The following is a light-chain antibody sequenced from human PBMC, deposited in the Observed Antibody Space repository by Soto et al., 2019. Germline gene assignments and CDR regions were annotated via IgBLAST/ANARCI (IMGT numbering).Light chain of an antibody. CDR3: QQYSTYPYT. J-gene: IGKJ2*01. Sequence: DIQKTQSPSTLSASVGDRVTITCRASQSISSWLAWYQQKPGKAPKLLIYKASSLESGVPSRFSGSGSGTEFTLTISSLQPDDFATYYCQQYSTYPYTFGQGTKLEIK. V-gene: IGKV1-5*03. CDR2: KAS. CDR1: QSISSW.